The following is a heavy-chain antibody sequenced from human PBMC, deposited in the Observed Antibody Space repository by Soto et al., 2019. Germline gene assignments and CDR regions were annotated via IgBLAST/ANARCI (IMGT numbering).Heavy chain of an antibody. D-gene: IGHD2-15*01. V-gene: IGHV1-2*04. CDR2: INPNSGGT. CDR1: GYTFTGYY. CDR3: ARASEYRRSGWFDP. J-gene: IGHJ5*02. Sequence: ASVKVSCKASGYTFTGYYMHWVRQAPGQGLEWMGWINPNSGGTNYAQKFQGWVTMTRDKSTSTAYMELSSLRSEDTAVYYCARASEYRRSGWFDPWGQGTLVTVSS.